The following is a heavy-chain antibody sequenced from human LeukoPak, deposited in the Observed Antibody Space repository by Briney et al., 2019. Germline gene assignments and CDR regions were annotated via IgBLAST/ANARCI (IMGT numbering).Heavy chain of an antibody. CDR3: ARLLPRYSSSWYVDY. D-gene: IGHD6-13*01. J-gene: IGHJ4*02. V-gene: IGHV4-30-4*08. CDR1: GDSISSGDYY. CDR2: IYYSGST. Sequence: SETLSLTCTVSGDSISSGDYYWSWIRQPPGKGLEWIGYIYYSGSTYYNPPHKSRVTISVDTSKNQFSLKLSSVTAADTAVYYCARLLPRYSSSWYVDYWGQGTLVTVSS.